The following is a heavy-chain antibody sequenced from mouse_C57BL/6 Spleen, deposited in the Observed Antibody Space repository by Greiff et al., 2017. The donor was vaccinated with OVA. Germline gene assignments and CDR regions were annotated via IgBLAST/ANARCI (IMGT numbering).Heavy chain of an antibody. D-gene: IGHD1-1*01. J-gene: IGHJ2*01. CDR2: IHPNSGST. CDR1: GYTFTSYW. Sequence: VKLQQPGAELVKPGASVKLSCKASGYTFTSYWMHWVKQRPGQGLEWIGMIHPNSGSTNYNEKFKSKATLTVDKSSSTAYMQLSSLTSEDSAVYYCASYYYGSSYPYFDYWGQGTTLTVSS. V-gene: IGHV1-64*01. CDR3: ASYYYGSSYPYFDY.